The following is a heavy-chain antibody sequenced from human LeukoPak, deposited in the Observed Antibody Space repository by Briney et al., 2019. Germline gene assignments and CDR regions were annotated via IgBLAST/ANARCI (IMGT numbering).Heavy chain of an antibody. CDR3: ARRNWNYGWFDP. Sequence: SETLSLTCSVSGGSISSYYWSWIRQPPGKGREWIGYIYTSGSTNYNPSLKSRVTISVDTSKTQFSLKLSSVPAADTAVYYGARRNWNYGWFDPWGQGTLVTVSS. J-gene: IGHJ5*02. CDR1: GGSISSYY. V-gene: IGHV4-4*09. CDR2: IYTSGST. D-gene: IGHD1-7*01.